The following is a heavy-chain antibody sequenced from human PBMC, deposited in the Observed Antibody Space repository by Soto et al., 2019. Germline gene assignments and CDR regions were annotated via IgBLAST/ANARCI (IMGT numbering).Heavy chain of an antibody. V-gene: IGHV3-73*01. J-gene: IGHJ4*02. CDR1: GFTFSVSS. D-gene: IGHD3-10*01. CDR3: AIEGVGFGH. Sequence: EVQLVESGGGLVQPWGSVRLSCAASGFTFSVSSMHWVRQAPGKGLEWLGRIRSKANNNATTYSESVRGRFIISRDDSQDTMFLQMNSLRTEDTAMYYCAIEGVGFGHWGQGTRVTVSS. CDR2: IRSKANNNAT.